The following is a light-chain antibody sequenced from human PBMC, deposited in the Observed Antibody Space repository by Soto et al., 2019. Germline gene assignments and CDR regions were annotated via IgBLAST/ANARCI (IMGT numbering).Light chain of an antibody. J-gene: IGLJ2*01. CDR2: LNSDGSH. Sequence: QLVLTQSPSASAALGASVKLTCTLSSGHSNYAIAWHQQQSEKGPRYLMKLNSDGSHSKGDGIPDRFSGSSSGAERYLTISSLQSEDEADYYCQTWGSGIVVFGGGTKLTVI. CDR3: QTWGSGIVV. CDR1: SGHSNYA. V-gene: IGLV4-69*01.